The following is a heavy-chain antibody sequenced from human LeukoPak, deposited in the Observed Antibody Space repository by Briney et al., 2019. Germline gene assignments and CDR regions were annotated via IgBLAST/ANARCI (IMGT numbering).Heavy chain of an antibody. V-gene: IGHV1-69*05. Sequence: SVKVSCKASGGTFSSYAISWVRQAPGQGLEWMGRIIPIFGTANYAQKFQGRVTIATDESTSTAYMELSSLRSEDTAVYYCARSLNYYYDSSGYYCWGQGTLVTVSS. CDR3: ARSLNYYYDSSGYYC. CDR2: IIPIFGTA. D-gene: IGHD3-22*01. CDR1: GGTFSSYA. J-gene: IGHJ4*02.